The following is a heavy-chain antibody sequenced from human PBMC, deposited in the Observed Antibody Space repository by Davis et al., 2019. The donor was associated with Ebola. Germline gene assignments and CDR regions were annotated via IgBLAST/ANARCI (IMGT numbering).Heavy chain of an antibody. D-gene: IGHD6-13*01. CDR1: GGSISSGGYY. Sequence: PSETLSLTCTVSGGSISSGGYYWSWIRQHPGKGLEWIGYIYYSGSTYYNPSLKSRVTISVDTSKNQFSLKLSSVTAADTAVYYCARGGSSSWYAYFDYWGQGTLVTVSS. J-gene: IGHJ4*02. CDR2: IYYSGST. CDR3: ARGGSSSWYAYFDY. V-gene: IGHV4-31*03.